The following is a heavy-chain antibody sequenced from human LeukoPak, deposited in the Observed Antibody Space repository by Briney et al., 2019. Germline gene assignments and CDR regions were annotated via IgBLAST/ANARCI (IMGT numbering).Heavy chain of an antibody. CDR1: GGSISSYY. CDR2: IYYSGST. D-gene: IGHD1-14*01. V-gene: IGHV4-59*01. CDR3: ARFPDRFDY. Sequence: ASETLSLTCTVSGGSISSYYWSWIRQPPGKGLEWIGYIYYSGSTNYNPSLKSRVTISVDTSKNQFSLKLSSVTAADTAVYYCARFPDRFDYWGQGTLVTVSS. J-gene: IGHJ4*02.